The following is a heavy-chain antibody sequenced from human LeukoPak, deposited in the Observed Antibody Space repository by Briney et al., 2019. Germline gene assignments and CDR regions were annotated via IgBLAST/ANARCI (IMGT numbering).Heavy chain of an antibody. CDR2: IYYSGST. Sequence: PSETLSLTCTVSGGSISSYYWSWIRQPPRKGLEWIGYIYYSGSTNYNPSLKSRVTISVDTSKNQFSLKLSSVTAADTAVYYCARVDYLNWFDPWGQGTLVTVSS. CDR3: ARVDYLNWFDP. D-gene: IGHD3/OR15-3a*01. CDR1: GGSISSYY. J-gene: IGHJ5*02. V-gene: IGHV4-59*01.